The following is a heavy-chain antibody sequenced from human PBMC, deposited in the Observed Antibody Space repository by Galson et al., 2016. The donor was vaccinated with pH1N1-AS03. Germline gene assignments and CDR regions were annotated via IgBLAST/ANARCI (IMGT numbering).Heavy chain of an antibody. CDR2: IIEDGSTT. CDR1: GFTFSRYW. V-gene: IGHV3-74*01. CDR3: ARVVGGYDDY. J-gene: IGHJ4*02. Sequence: SLRLSCAASGFTFSRYWMHWVRQAPGKGLVWVSHIIEDGSTTRYADSLKGRFTISRDNSKSTLYLQMNSLRDDDTAVYYCARVVGGYDDYWGQGTLVTVSS. D-gene: IGHD5-12*01.